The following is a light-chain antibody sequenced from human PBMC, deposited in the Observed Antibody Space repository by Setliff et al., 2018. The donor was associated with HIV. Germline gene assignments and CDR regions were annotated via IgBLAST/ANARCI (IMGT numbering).Light chain of an antibody. CDR2: DVN. J-gene: IGLJ1*01. V-gene: IGLV2-14*03. Sequence: QSALTQPASVSGSPGQSITISCTGTSSDIGGYKYVSWYQQHPGRAPKLIIYDVNSRPSGVSNRFSGSKSGNTASLTISGLQAEDEADYYCQSYGYRLDGSRVFGTGTKVTVL. CDR1: SSDIGGYKY. CDR3: QSYGYRLDGSRV.